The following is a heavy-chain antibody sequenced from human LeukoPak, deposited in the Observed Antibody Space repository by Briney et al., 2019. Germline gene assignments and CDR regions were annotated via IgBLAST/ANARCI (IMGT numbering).Heavy chain of an antibody. CDR3: ASESRFGELSLDY. J-gene: IGHJ4*02. CDR1: GFTFSSYS. V-gene: IGHV3-21*01. CDR2: ISSSSYI. D-gene: IGHD3-10*01. Sequence: PGGSLRLSCAASGFTFSSYSMNWVRQAPGKGLEWVSSISSSSYIYYADSVKGRFTISRDNSKNTLYLQMNSLRAEDTAVYYCASESRFGELSLDYWGQGTLVTVSS.